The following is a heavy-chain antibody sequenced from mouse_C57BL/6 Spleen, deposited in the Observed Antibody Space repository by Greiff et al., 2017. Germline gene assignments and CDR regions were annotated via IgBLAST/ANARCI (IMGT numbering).Heavy chain of an antibody. J-gene: IGHJ1*03. Sequence: EVMLVESGGGLVKPGGSLKLSCAASGFTFSDYGMHWVRQAPEKGLEWVAYISSGSSTIYYEDTVKGRFTISRDNAKNTLFLQMTSLRSEDTAMYYCARRDSNYWYFDVWGTGTTVTVSS. D-gene: IGHD2-5*01. CDR1: GFTFSDYG. CDR2: ISSGSSTI. CDR3: ARRDSNYWYFDV. V-gene: IGHV5-17*01.